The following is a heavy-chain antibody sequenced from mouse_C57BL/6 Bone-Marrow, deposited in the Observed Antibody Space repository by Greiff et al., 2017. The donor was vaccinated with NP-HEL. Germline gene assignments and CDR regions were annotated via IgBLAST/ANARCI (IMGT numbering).Heavy chain of an antibody. V-gene: IGHV14-4*01. D-gene: IGHD2-5*01. J-gene: IGHJ4*01. CDR3: TADYSNPYYYAMDY. Sequence: VQLQQSGAELVRPGASVKLSCTASGFNIKDDYMHWVKQRPEQGLAWIGWIDPENGDTEYASKFQGKATITADTSSNTAYLQLSSLTSEDTAVYYCTADYSNPYYYAMDYWGQGTSVTVSS. CDR2: IDPENGDT. CDR1: GFNIKDDY.